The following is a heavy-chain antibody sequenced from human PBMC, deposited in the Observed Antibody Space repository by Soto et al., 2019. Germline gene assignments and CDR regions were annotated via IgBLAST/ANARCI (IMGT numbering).Heavy chain of an antibody. J-gene: IGHJ4*02. D-gene: IGHD3-10*01. CDR2: MYYNGST. CDR3: ARVKTGLTMVRGVIIAPRPFDH. V-gene: IGHV4-59*12. CDR1: GGSIILSS. Sequence: NPSETLSLTCTVSGGSIILSSWTWIRQPPGKGLECIGYMYYNGSTNYNPSLKSRVTMSVDTSRNQFSLKLSSVTAADTAVYYCARVKTGLTMVRGVIIAPRPFDHWGQGTLVTVSS.